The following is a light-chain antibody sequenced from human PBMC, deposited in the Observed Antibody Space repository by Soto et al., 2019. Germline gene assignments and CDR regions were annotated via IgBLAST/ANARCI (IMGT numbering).Light chain of an antibody. J-gene: IGLJ1*01. CDR3: GAWENSLTVDV. CDR1: SSDVGSYNL. CDR2: EGS. V-gene: IGLV2-23*01. Sequence: QSALTQPASVSGSPGQSITISCTGTSSDVGSYNLVSWYQQHPGKAPKLMIYEGSKRHSGVSNRFSGSTSGNTASLTISGLQAEDEADYYGGAWENSLTVDVFGSGTKLTVL.